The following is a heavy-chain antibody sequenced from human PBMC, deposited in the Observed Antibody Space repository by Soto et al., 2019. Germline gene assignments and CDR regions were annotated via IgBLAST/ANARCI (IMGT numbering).Heavy chain of an antibody. V-gene: IGHV5-51*01. CDR1: GYRFNSYW. J-gene: IGHJ4*02. D-gene: IGHD3-22*01. Sequence: GESLKISCKGSGYRFNSYWIAWVRQMPGEGLEWMGIIYPGDSDTRYSPSFQGQVTISADKSINSVYLQWSSLKASDTATYYCARSYDSSGYYSGNLDYWGQGTLVTVSS. CDR2: IYPGDSDT. CDR3: ARSYDSSGYYSGNLDY.